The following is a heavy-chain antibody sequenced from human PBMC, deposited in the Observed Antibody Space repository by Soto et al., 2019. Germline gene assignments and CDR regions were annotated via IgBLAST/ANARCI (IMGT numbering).Heavy chain of an antibody. CDR2: ISSTSNYI. V-gene: IGHV3-21*06. D-gene: IGHD3-10*01. CDR3: AREKYYGSGSYSH. Sequence: GGSLRLSCAASGFSFSTYTMNWVRQAPGKGLEWVSSISSTSNYIYYADSVKGRFTISRDNAKNSLYLQLNSLRAEDTAVYYCAREKYYGSGSYSHCGQGTLVTVSS. J-gene: IGHJ4*02. CDR1: GFSFSTYT.